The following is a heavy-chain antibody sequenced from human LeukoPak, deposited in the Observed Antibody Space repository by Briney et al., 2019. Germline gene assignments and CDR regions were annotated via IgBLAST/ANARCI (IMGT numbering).Heavy chain of an antibody. D-gene: IGHD3-3*01. V-gene: IGHV3-74*01. CDR3: ARRFLESKNNGMDV. CDR1: GFTFSSYW. J-gene: IGHJ6*02. Sequence: GGPLRLSCAASGFTFSSYWMHWVRQAPGKGLVWVSRIDSDGSSTAYADSVRGRFTVSRDNAKNTLYLQMNSLRAEDTAVYYCARRFLESKNNGMDVWGQGTTVTVSS. CDR2: IDSDGSST.